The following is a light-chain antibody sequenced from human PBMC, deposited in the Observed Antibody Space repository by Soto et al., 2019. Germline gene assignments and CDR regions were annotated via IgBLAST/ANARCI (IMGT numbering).Light chain of an antibody. Sequence: QSVLAQPPSVSAAPGQKVTMSCSGSSSNIGNDYVSWYQQLPGTAPKLLIYDNHKRPSGIPDRFSGSKSGTSATLGITGLQTGDEADYYCGTWDSSLSAYVFGTGTKVTVL. J-gene: IGLJ1*01. CDR2: DNH. V-gene: IGLV1-51*01. CDR3: GTWDSSLSAYV. CDR1: SSNIGNDY.